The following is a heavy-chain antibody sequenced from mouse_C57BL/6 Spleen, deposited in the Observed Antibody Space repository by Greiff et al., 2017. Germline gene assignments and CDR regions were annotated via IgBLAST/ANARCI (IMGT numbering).Heavy chain of an antibody. Sequence: QVHVKQPGAELVKPGASVKMSCKASGYTFTSYWITWVKQRPGQGLEWIGDIYPGSGSTNYNEKFKSKATLTVDTSSSTAYMQLSSLTSEDSAVYYCASGDYDGAVYFDYWGQGTTLTVSS. CDR1: GYTFTSYW. D-gene: IGHD2-4*01. V-gene: IGHV1-55*01. CDR2: IYPGSGST. CDR3: ASGDYDGAVYFDY. J-gene: IGHJ2*01.